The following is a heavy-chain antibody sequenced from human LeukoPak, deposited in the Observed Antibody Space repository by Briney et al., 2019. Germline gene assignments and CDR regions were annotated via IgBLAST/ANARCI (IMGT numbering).Heavy chain of an antibody. J-gene: IGHJ4*02. CDR1: GFTFSSYA. D-gene: IGHD6-13*01. CDR3: ARDWSAVAQQLADY. Sequence: GGSLRLSCAASGFTFSSYAMHWVRQAPGKGLEWVAVISYDGSNKYYADSVKGRFTISRDNSKNTLYLQMNSLRAEDTAVYYCARDWSAVAQQLADYWGQGTLVTVSS. CDR2: ISYDGSNK. V-gene: IGHV3-30-3*01.